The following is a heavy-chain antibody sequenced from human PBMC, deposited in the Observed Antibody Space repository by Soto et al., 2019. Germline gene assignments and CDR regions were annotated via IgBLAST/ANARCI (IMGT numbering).Heavy chain of an antibody. V-gene: IGHV3-30*18. D-gene: IGHD2-15*01. CDR2: ISYDGSNK. J-gene: IGHJ4*02. CDR1: GFPFSSYG. Sequence: PGGSLRLSCAASGFPFSSYGMHWVRQAPGKRLEWVAIISYDGSNKYYADNVKGRFTISRDNYKNTLYLQMNSLRAEDTAVYYCAKETYSGPLDYWGQGTLVTVSS. CDR3: AKETYSGPLDY.